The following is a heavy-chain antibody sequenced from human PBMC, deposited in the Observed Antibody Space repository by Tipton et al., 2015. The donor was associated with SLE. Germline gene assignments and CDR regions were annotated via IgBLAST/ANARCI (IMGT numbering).Heavy chain of an antibody. CDR2: IYTSAST. CDR1: GGSISGYY. V-gene: IGHV4-4*07. D-gene: IGHD1-26*01. Sequence: TLSLTCTVSGGSISGYYWSWVRQPAGKGLEWIGRIYTSASTIYNPSLKSRVTLSSDTPKNQFSLRVRSVTAADTAVYYCARGGGSHYDYWGQGTLVTVSS. J-gene: IGHJ4*02. CDR3: ARGGGSHYDY.